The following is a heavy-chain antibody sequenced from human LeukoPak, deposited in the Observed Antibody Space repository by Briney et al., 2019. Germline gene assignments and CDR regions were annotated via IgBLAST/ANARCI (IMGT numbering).Heavy chain of an antibody. J-gene: IGHJ6*02. CDR3: GRGPKAGDPQHDMDV. CDR2: ISAYSGDT. Sequence: GASVKVSCQASGYTFTSYGISWVRQAPGQGLEWMGWISAYSGDTNYAQKFHGRATMTTDTSPTTAYMELRSLSSDDTAVYYCGRGPKAGDPQHDMDVWGRGTPVTVSS. V-gene: IGHV1-18*01. D-gene: IGHD2-21*01. CDR1: GYTFTSYG.